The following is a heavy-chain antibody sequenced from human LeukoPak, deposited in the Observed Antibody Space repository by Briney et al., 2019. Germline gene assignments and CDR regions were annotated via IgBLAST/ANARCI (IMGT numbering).Heavy chain of an antibody. CDR2: VSYSGST. V-gene: IGHV4-59*01. D-gene: IGHD5-18*01. J-gene: IGHJ4*02. Sequence: SETLSLTCTVSGGSISSYYWSWVRQPPGKGLEWIGYVSYSGSTDYIPSLKSRVIILIDTSKNQFSLRLSSVTAADTAVYYCARENDRYGRIDYWGQGTQVTVSS. CDR3: ARENDRYGRIDY. CDR1: GGSISSYY.